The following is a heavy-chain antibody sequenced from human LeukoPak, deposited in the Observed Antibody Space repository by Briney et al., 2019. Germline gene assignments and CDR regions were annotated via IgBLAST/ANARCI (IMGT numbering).Heavy chain of an antibody. CDR1: GFTVSSNY. Sequence: PGGSLRLSCAASGFTVSSNYMSWVRQAPGKGLEWVSVIYSGGSTYYADSVKGRFTISRDNAKNSLYLQMNSLRAEDTAVYYCARTGYYYYMDVWGKGTTVTVSS. CDR2: IYSGGST. V-gene: IGHV3-53*01. CDR3: ARTGYYYYMDV. J-gene: IGHJ6*03.